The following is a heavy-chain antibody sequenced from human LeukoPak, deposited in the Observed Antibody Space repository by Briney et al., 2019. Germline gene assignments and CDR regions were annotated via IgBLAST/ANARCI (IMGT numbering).Heavy chain of an antibody. V-gene: IGHV4-38-2*02. Sequence: SEILSLTCTVSGYSISSGYYWGWIRQPPGKGLEWIGSIYHSGSTYYNPSLKSRVTISVDTSKNQFSLKLSSVTAADTAVYFCARAKFCSSTSCYTPFEYWGQGTLVTVSS. CDR1: GYSISSGYY. D-gene: IGHD2-2*02. CDR2: IYHSGST. J-gene: IGHJ4*02. CDR3: ARAKFCSSTSCYTPFEY.